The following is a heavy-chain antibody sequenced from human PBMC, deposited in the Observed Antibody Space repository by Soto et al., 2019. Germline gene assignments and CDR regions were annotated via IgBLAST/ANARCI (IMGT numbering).Heavy chain of an antibody. V-gene: IGHV4-31*03. CDR2: IYYSGST. Sequence: SETLSLTCTVSGGSISSCGFYWSWIRQHPGKGLEWIGYIYYSGSTYYNPSLKSRVTISVDTSKNQFSLKLTSVTAADTAICYCARTPTNWGQGTLVTVSS. CDR1: GGSISSCGFY. D-gene: IGHD5-12*01. CDR3: ARTPTN. J-gene: IGHJ4*02.